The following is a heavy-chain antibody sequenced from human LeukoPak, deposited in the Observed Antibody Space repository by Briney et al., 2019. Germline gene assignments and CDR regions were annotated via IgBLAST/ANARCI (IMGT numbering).Heavy chain of an antibody. CDR2: IIPIFGTA. Sequence: EASVKVSCKASGGTFSSYAISWVRQAPGQGLEWMGRIIPIFGTANYAQKFQGRVTITTDESTSTAYMELSSLRSEDTAVYYCAREGRYFDRSYSPGFDYWGQGTLVTVSS. V-gene: IGHV1-69*05. D-gene: IGHD3-9*01. CDR1: GGTFSSYA. CDR3: AREGRYFDRSYSPGFDY. J-gene: IGHJ4*02.